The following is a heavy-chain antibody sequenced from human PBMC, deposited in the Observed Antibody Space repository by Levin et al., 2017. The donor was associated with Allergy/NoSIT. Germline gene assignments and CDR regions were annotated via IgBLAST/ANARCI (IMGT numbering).Heavy chain of an antibody. D-gene: IGHD6-13*01. CDR2: IFAGGDGT. CDR3: VKPLYSNSHYLFAS. J-gene: IGHJ4*02. V-gene: IGHV3-23*01. CDR1: GFTFSDYA. Sequence: GGSLRLSCAASGFTFSDYAMHWIRQAPGKGLEWVSGIFAGGDGTNHADSVKGRFTISRDNSNNTLYLQMNSLRAEDTAVYYCVKPLYSNSHYLFASWGQGTLVTVST.